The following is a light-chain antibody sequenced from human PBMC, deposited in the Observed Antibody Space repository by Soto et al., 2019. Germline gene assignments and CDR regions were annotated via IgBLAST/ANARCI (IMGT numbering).Light chain of an antibody. J-gene: IGKJ1*01. CDR1: ENVTSS. CDR3: QQYDTWWT. V-gene: IGKV3-15*01. Sequence: EIVVTQSPATLSVSPGERATLSCTASENVTSSLAWYQQKPGQAPRLLIYAASTRAAGIPDRFSGSGSGTYFTLTITTLQSEDFAIYFCQQYDTWWTFGQGTRVQI. CDR2: AAS.